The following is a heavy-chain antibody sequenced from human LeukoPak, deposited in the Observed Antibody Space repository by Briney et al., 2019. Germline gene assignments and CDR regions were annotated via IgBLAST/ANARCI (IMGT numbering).Heavy chain of an antibody. D-gene: IGHD6-19*01. CDR2: SSAYNGNT. CDR1: GYTFSNYG. J-gene: IGHJ4*02. Sequence: PGALVKVSCKTSGYTFSNYGVSWVRQAPGQGLEWMGWSSAYNGNTNYAEKLQGRVTMTTDTSTSTGYMELRSLRSDDTAVYYCARYSSGWPDYWGQGTLVTVSS. V-gene: IGHV1-18*01. CDR3: ARYSSGWPDY.